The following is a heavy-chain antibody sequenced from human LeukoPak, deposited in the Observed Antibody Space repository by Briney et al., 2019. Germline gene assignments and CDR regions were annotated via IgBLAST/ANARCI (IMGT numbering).Heavy chain of an antibody. J-gene: IGHJ4*02. CDR1: GFTFSSYW. Sequence: GGSLRLSCAASGFTFSSYWMSWVRQAPEEGLEWVAKIKPDGSEIYHVDSVQGRFTISRDNAKNSLYLQMNSLRAEDTAVYYCATSRFYLESWGQGTLVTVSS. CDR2: IKPDGSEI. V-gene: IGHV3-7*01. CDR3: ATSRFYLES.